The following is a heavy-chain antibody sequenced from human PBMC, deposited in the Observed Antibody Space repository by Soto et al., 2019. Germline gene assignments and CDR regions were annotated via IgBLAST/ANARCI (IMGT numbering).Heavy chain of an antibody. Sequence: PSETLSLTCTVSGGSISSGDYYWSWIRQPPGKGLEWIGYIYYSGSTYYNPSLKSRVTISVATPKNQSSLKRGSVTAADTAVYSCARGLLEGSYYDFWSGYQRPPYYMAVWGKGTTVTVSS. V-gene: IGHV4-30-4*02. J-gene: IGHJ6*03. CDR1: GGSISSGDYY. D-gene: IGHD3-3*01. CDR3: ARGLLEGSYYDFWSGYQRPPYYMAV. CDR2: IYYSGST.